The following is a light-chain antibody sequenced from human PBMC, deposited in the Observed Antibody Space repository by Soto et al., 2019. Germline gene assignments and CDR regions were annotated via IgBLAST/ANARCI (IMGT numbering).Light chain of an antibody. V-gene: IGKV3-15*01. J-gene: IGKJ3*01. CDR2: DAF. Sequence: EIVMTQSPATLSVSPGETATLSCRASQSVNSNLAWYQKRPGQPPRLLIYDAFTRATGTPARFSGSGSGTESTLTIDSLQSEDFAVYYCLQYNKWPPFTFGPGTKVDIK. CDR1: QSVNSN. CDR3: LQYNKWPPFT.